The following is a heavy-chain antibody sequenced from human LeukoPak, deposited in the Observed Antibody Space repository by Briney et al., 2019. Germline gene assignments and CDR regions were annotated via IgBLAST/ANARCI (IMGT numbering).Heavy chain of an antibody. CDR3: AKGVTLPPTYHYYMDV. D-gene: IGHD5-18*01. CDR1: TGSLSNNY. J-gene: IGHJ6*03. V-gene: IGHV4-4*07. CDR2: IYPSGNT. Sequence: SETLSLTCSVSTGSLSNNYRSWIRQPVGKGLEWIGRIYPSGNTNYNSSLKSRVTMSVDTSKKQFSLKLSSVTAADTGVYNCAKGVTLPPTYHYYMDVWGKGTTVTVSS.